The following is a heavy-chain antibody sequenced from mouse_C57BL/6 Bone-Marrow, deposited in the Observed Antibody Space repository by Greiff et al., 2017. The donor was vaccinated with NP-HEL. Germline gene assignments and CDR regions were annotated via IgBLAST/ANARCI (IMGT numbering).Heavy chain of an antibody. J-gene: IGHJ3*01. D-gene: IGHD2-4*01. CDR2: IYPGSGST. CDR1: GYTFTSYW. Sequence: QVQLQQPGAELVKPGASVKMSCKASGYTFTSYWITWVKQRPGQGLEWIGDIYPGSGSTNYNEKFKSKATLTVDTSSSTAYMQLSSLTSEDSAVYYCAREGNYDERSSWFAYWGQGTLVTVSA. V-gene: IGHV1-55*01. CDR3: AREGNYDERSSWFAY.